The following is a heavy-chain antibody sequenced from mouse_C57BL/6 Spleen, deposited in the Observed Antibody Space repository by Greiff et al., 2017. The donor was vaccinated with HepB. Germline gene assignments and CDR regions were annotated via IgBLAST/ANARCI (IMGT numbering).Heavy chain of an antibody. D-gene: IGHD2-3*01. Sequence: VQLKQSGAELVKPGASVKLSCTASGFNIKDYYMHWVKQRTEQGLEWIGRIDPEDGETTYDPKFQGKATITADTSSNTAYLQLSSLTSEDTAVYYCARISDGYYFDYWGQGTTLTVSS. V-gene: IGHV14-2*01. CDR3: ARISDGYYFDY. CDR2: IDPEDGET. CDR1: GFNIKDYY. J-gene: IGHJ2*01.